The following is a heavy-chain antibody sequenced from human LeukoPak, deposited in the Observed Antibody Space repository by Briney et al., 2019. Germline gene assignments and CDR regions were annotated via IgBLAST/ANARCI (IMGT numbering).Heavy chain of an antibody. D-gene: IGHD4-23*01. V-gene: IGHV1-2*02. Sequence: ASVKVSCKASGYTFTGYYMHWVRQAPGQGLEWMGWINPNSGGTNYAQKFQGRVTMTRDMSISTAYMELSRLRSDDTAVYYCASFDYGGNSHFDYWGQGTLVTVSS. CDR2: INPNSGGT. CDR3: ASFDYGGNSHFDY. CDR1: GYTFTGYY. J-gene: IGHJ4*02.